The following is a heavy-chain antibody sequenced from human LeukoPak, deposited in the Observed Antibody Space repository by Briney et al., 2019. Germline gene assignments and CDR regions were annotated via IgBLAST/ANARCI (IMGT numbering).Heavy chain of an antibody. CDR3: ARDENRWELDY. J-gene: IGHJ4*02. CDR2: ISSSGSTI. Sequence: GGSLRLSCAASGFTFSSYEMNWVRQAPGKGLEWVSYISSSGSTIYYADSVKGRFTISRDNAKNSLYLQMNSLRAEDTAVYYCARDENRWELDYWGQGTLVTVSS. D-gene: IGHD4-23*01. V-gene: IGHV3-48*03. CDR1: GFTFSSYE.